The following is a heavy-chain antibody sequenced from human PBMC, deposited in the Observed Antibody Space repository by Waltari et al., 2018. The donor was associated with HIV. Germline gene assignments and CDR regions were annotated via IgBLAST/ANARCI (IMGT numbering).Heavy chain of an antibody. J-gene: IGHJ5*02. V-gene: IGHV3-53*01. CDR3: ATGVRYYGP. Sequence: AESGGRLIQPGGSLGLSCTASNFSVSGKHVTWSRQAPGGSLECVAVIYPDDTTHYADSVSGRFTISRAKSRTTVLLLMNGLFVDDTATYFCATGVRYYGPWGQGTRVTVSS. D-gene: IGHD3-10*01. CDR1: NFSVSGKH. CDR2: IYPDDTT.